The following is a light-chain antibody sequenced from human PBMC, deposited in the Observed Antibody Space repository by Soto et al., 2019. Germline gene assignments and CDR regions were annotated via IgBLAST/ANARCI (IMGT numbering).Light chain of an antibody. CDR3: LLYYGGAQLI. Sequence: QAVVTQEPSLTVSPGGTVTLTCASSTGAVTGGYYPNWFQRKPGQAPRPLIYSTSNKHSWTPARFSGSLLGGKAALTLSGVQPEDEAGYYCLLYYGGAQLIFGGGTKLTVL. J-gene: IGLJ2*01. CDR2: STS. V-gene: IGLV7-43*01. CDR1: TGAVTGGYY.